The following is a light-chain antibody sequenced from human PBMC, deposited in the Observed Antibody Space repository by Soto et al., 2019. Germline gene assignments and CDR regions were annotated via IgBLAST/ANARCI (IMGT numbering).Light chain of an antibody. V-gene: IGKV1-13*02. CDR2: DAS. CDR3: QQFNSYFT. CDR1: QATRSA. J-gene: IGKJ3*01. Sequence: AIQLTQSPSSLSASVGDRVTITCRASQATRSALAWYQQKPGKPPKLLIYDASGLQSGAPSRFSGSGSGTDFTLPISRLQPEDIATYYCQQFNSYFTFGPGTKVDIK.